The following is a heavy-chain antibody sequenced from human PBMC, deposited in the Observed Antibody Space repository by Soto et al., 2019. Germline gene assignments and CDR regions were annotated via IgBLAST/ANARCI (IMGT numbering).Heavy chain of an antibody. V-gene: IGHV3-23*01. CDR1: GFTFSSYA. D-gene: IGHD3-10*01. J-gene: IGHJ4*01. CDR2: ISGSGGST. Sequence: EVQLLESGGGLVQPGGSLRLSCAASGFTFSSYAMSWVRQAPGKGLEWVSAISGSGGSTYYADSVKGRFTISRDNSKNTLYLQMNSLRAEDTAVYYCAQDLLYGSGSYPLDYCGHGTLVTVSS. CDR3: AQDLLYGSGSYPLDY.